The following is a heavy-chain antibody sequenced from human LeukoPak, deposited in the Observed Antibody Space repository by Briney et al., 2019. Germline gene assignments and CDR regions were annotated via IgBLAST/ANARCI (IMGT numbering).Heavy chain of an antibody. V-gene: IGHV3-53*01. CDR1: GFTVSSNY. J-gene: IGHJ3*02. CDR3: ARGWNYYDSSGYYTNAFDI. Sequence: GGSLRLSCAASGFTVSSNYMRWVRQAPGKGLEWVSVIYSGGSTYYADSVKGRFTIARDNSKNTLYLKMNSLRAEDTAVYYCARGWNYYDSSGYYTNAFDIWGQGTMVTVSS. CDR2: IYSGGST. D-gene: IGHD3-22*01.